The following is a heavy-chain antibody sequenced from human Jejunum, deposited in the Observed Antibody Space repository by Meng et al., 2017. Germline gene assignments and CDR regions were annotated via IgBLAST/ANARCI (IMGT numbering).Heavy chain of an antibody. CDR3: ARRRGADYYDRIFFDY. Sequence: QITLKESGPTLVKPTQTLTLTCTFSGFSLSPSGVGVGWVRQPPGKALEWLALFYWDDDKRYNPTLKSRVTITKDTSKNEVVLTMTNMDPVDTGTYYCARRRGADYYDRIFFDYWGPGILVTVSS. CDR1: GFSLSPSGVG. V-gene: IGHV2-5*02. CDR2: FYWDDDK. D-gene: IGHD3-22*01. J-gene: IGHJ4*02.